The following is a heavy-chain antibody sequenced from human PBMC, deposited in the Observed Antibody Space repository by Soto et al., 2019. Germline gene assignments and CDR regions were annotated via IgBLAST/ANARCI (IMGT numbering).Heavy chain of an antibody. D-gene: IGHD6-19*01. CDR3: ARRSSGWYDAFDI. CDR1: GFIFSSYA. V-gene: IGHV3-23*01. Sequence: PGGSLRLSCAASGFIFSSYAMSWVRQAPGKGLEWVSGISGSGGSTNYADSVKGRFTISRDNSKNTLYLQMNSLRAEDTAVYYCARRSSGWYDAFDIWGQGTMVTVSS. J-gene: IGHJ3*02. CDR2: ISGSGGST.